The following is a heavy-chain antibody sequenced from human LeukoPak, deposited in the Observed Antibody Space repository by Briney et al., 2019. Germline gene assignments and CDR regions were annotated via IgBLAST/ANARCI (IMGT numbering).Heavy chain of an antibody. V-gene: IGHV3-30*02. Sequence: LLGSLRLSCAASGFTFSSYGMHWVRQAPGKGLEWVAFIRYDGSNKYYADSVKGRFTISRDNSKNTLYLQMNSLRAEDTAVYYCAKVGSSGSLSYWGQGTLVTVSS. D-gene: IGHD6-19*01. CDR1: GFTFSSYG. CDR3: AKVGSSGSLSY. CDR2: IRYDGSNK. J-gene: IGHJ4*02.